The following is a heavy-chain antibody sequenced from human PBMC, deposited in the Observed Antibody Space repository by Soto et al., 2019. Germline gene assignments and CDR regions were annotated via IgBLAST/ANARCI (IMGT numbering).Heavy chain of an antibody. CDR3: ARARGRGYSGYVYYYYYMDV. CDR2: INAGNGNT. Sequence: ASVKVSCKASGYTFTSYAMHWVRQAPGQRLEWMGWINAGNGNTKYSQKFQGRVTITRDTSASTAYMELSSLRSEDTAVYYCARARGRGYSGYVYYYYYMDVWGKGTTVTVSS. J-gene: IGHJ6*03. CDR1: GYTFTSYA. V-gene: IGHV1-3*01. D-gene: IGHD5-12*01.